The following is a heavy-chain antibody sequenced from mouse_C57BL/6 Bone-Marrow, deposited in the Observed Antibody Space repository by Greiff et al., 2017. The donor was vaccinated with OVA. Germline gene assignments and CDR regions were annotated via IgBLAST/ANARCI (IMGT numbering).Heavy chain of an antibody. Sequence: QVQLQQSGAELMKPGASVKLSCKATGYTFTGYCIEWVKQRPGHGLEWIGEILPGSGSTNYNEKFKGKATFTADTSSNTAYMQLSSLTTEDSAIYYCAREGIYYDYDDGYYFDYWGQGTTLTVSS. D-gene: IGHD2-4*01. CDR1: GYTFTGYC. CDR2: ILPGSGST. J-gene: IGHJ2*01. V-gene: IGHV1-9*01. CDR3: AREGIYYDYDDGYYFDY.